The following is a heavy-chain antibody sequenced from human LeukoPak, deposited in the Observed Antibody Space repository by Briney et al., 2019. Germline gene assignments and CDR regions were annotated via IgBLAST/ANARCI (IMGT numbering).Heavy chain of an antibody. V-gene: IGHV1-24*01. CDR3: ATGMERHAFDI. J-gene: IGHJ3*02. D-gene: IGHD1-1*01. Sequence: APVKVSCKASGGTFSSYAISWVRQAPGQGPEWMGGFDPEDGETIYAQKFQDRVTMTEDTSTDTAYMELSSLRSEDTAVYYCATGMERHAFDIWGQGTMVTVSS. CDR2: FDPEDGET. CDR1: GGTFSSYA.